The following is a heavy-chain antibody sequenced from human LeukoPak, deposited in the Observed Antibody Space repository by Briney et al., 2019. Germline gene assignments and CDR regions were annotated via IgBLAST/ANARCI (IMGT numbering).Heavy chain of an antibody. CDR1: GGTFSSYA. J-gene: IGHJ4*02. V-gene: IGHV1-69*05. CDR3: AREGIAAPTGSDY. D-gene: IGHD6-13*01. CDR2: IIPIFGTA. Sequence: SVKVSCKAFGGTFSSYAISWVRQAPGQGLEWMGRIIPIFGTANYAQKFQGRVTITTDESTSTAYMELSSLRSEDTAVYYCAREGIAAPTGSDYWGQGTLVTVSS.